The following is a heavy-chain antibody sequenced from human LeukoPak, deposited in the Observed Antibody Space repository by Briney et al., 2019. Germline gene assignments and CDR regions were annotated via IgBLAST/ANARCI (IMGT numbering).Heavy chain of an antibody. J-gene: IGHJ4*02. CDR1: GFTFRTYA. Sequence: GGSLRLSCAASGFTFRTYAMSWVRQAPGKGLGWVSGISGSGGSTHYADPVKGRFTISRDNSKNTLYLQMNSLRAEDTAVYYCAKGLLEYSPSWYSNWGQGTLVTVSS. CDR2: ISGSGGST. D-gene: IGHD6-13*01. V-gene: IGHV3-23*01. CDR3: AKGLLEYSPSWYSN.